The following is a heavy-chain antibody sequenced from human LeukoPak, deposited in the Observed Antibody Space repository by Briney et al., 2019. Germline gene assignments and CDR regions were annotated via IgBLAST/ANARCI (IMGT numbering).Heavy chain of an antibody. CDR1: GDSISSYY. J-gene: IGHJ4*02. CDR2: IYYSGST. CDR3: ARLDYYDSSGLYYFDY. V-gene: IGHV4-59*01. D-gene: IGHD3-22*01. Sequence: SETLSLTCTVSGDSISSYYWSWIRQPPGKGLEWIGYIYYSGSTNYNPSLKSRVTISVDTSKNQFSLKLSSVTAADTAVYYCARLDYYDSSGLYYFDYWGQGTLVTVSS.